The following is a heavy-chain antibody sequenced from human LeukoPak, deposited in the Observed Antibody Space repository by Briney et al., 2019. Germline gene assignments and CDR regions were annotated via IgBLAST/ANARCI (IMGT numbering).Heavy chain of an antibody. CDR1: GYTFTSYS. V-gene: IGHV1-18*01. Sequence: ASVKVSCKASGYTFTSYSINWVRQAPGQGLEWMGWISGYNANRNYARKLKGRVTMTTDTSTSTAYMELTSLRSDDTAVYYCARDLSVGISGLYYQYMDVWGKGTTVTVSS. CDR3: ARDLSVGISGLYYQYMDV. J-gene: IGHJ6*03. D-gene: IGHD3-10*01. CDR2: ISGYNANR.